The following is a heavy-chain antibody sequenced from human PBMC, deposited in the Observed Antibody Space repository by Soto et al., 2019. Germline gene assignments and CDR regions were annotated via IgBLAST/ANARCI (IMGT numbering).Heavy chain of an antibody. CDR1: GFTFDDYA. V-gene: IGHV3-9*01. CDR3: AKGGPDGFCSGGRCYFDY. CDR2: ISWNSNII. J-gene: IGHJ4*02. Sequence: EVQLVESGGGLVQPGRSLRLSCAASGFTFDDYAMHWVRRVPGKGLEWVSSISWNSNIIGYADSVKGRFTISRDNAKNSLYLQMNSLRPEDTALYYCAKGGPDGFCSGGRCYFDYWGQVTLVTVSS. D-gene: IGHD2-15*01.